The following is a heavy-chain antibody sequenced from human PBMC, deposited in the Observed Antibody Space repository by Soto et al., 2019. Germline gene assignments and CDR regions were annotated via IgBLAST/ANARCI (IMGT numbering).Heavy chain of an antibody. CDR1: GGTFSSDS. CDR3: ARSGGLDRDFNY. D-gene: IGHD2-15*01. V-gene: IGHV1-69*12. CDR2: IIPMFDTP. J-gene: IGHJ4*02. Sequence: QVQLVQSGAEVKTPGSSVKVSCKASGGTFSSDSFSWVRQAPGQGLEWMGGIIPMFDTPIYAQKFQDRVTITADESTSTAYMQLSSLRSGDTAVYYCARSGGLDRDFNYWGPGSLVTVSS.